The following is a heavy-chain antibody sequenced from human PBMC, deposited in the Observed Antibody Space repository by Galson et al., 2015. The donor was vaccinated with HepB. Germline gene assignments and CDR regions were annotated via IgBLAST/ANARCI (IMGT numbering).Heavy chain of an antibody. Sequence: LSLTCGVYGGSFSGYYWTWIRQTPGEGLEWMGEINHSGSTNYRSSLKSRVPISVDTSKNQFSLRLSSVTAADTAVYFCARGRVHRSSYSFDYWGQGTLVTVSS. CDR3: ARGRVHRSSYSFDY. J-gene: IGHJ4*02. D-gene: IGHD6-6*01. CDR1: GGSFSGYY. CDR2: INHSGST. V-gene: IGHV4-34*01.